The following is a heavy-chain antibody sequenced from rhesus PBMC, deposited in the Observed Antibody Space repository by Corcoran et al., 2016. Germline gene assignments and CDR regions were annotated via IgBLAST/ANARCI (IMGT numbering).Heavy chain of an antibody. CDR2: INSGGGST. CDR1: GFTFSTYG. V-gene: IGHV3S5*01. D-gene: IGHD4-29*01. CDR3: AKSSYRLDY. Sequence: EVQLVETGGGLCQPGGSLKLHCAAPGFTFSTYGRCGGRQTQGKGLEWVSAINSGGGSTYYADSVKGRFTISRDNSKNTLSLQMNSLRAEDTAVYYCAKSSYRLDYWGQGVLVTVSS. J-gene: IGHJ4*01.